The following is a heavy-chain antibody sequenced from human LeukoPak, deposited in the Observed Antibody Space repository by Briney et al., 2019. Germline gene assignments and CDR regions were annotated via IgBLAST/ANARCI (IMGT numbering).Heavy chain of an antibody. Sequence: SDTLSLTCTVSGVSISSYYWSWIRQPQGKGLEWIGYIYYSGSTNYNPSLKSRVTISVDTSKNQFSLKLSSVTAADTAVYYCARGPKSGSYLGYWGQGTLVTVSS. CDR1: GVSISSYY. CDR3: ARGPKSGSYLGY. CDR2: IYYSGST. D-gene: IGHD1-26*01. V-gene: IGHV4-59*01. J-gene: IGHJ4*02.